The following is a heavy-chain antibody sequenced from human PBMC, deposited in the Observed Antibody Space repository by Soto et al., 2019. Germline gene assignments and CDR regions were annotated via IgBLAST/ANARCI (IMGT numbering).Heavy chain of an antibody. D-gene: IGHD5-18*01. V-gene: IGHV5-51*01. CDR2: IHPRDSDT. CDR3: ARLREKDTWIQLWASRGAEGAMYYYGMDV. CDR1: GDSLTSYL. Sequence: PRESPKVSGKGSGDSLTSYLIGWVPQMPGKCLECTPPIHPRDSDTRYTPSFQGQVTISADKSISTAYLQWSSLKASDTAMYYCARLREKDTWIQLWASRGAEGAMYYYGMDVWGQGTTVTVSS. J-gene: IGHJ6*01.